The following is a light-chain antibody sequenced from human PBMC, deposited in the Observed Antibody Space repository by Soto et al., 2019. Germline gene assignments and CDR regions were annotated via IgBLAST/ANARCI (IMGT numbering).Light chain of an antibody. V-gene: IGKV1-39*01. J-gene: IGKJ3*01. CDR1: QSISSY. Sequence: DIQMTQSPSSLSASVGDRVTITCRASQSISSYLNWYQQKPGKAPKLLIYDASSLQSGVPSRFSGSGSGTDFTLTISSLQPEDFATYYCQQSYSTPFTLGPGTKVDIK. CDR2: DAS. CDR3: QQSYSTPFT.